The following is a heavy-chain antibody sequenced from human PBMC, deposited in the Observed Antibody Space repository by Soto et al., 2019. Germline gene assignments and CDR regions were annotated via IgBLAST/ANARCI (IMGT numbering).Heavy chain of an antibody. Sequence: QVQLVQSGAEVKKPGASVKVSCKASGYTFTTYGIIWVRQAPGQGLEWMGWISVYNDKTKYAQNLQGRVTMTTDTSTSTAYMELRSLRSDDTALYYCARALREWELLVDYWGQGTLVTVSS. CDR2: ISVYNDKT. J-gene: IGHJ4*02. CDR1: GYTFTTYG. D-gene: IGHD1-26*01. V-gene: IGHV1-18*01. CDR3: ARALREWELLVDY.